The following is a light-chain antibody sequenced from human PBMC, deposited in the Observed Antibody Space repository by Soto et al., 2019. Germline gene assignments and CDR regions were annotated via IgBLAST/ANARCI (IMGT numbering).Light chain of an antibody. CDR2: GAS. J-gene: IGKJ4*01. CDR3: QQYNNWPLT. V-gene: IGKV3-15*01. Sequence: IVMTQSPATLSVSPGERATLSCRAIQSVSSHLAWYQQKPGQAPRLLIYGASTRATGIPARFSGSVSGTEFTLTITSLQSEDFAVYYCQQYNNWPLTFGGGTKVDI. CDR1: QSVSSH.